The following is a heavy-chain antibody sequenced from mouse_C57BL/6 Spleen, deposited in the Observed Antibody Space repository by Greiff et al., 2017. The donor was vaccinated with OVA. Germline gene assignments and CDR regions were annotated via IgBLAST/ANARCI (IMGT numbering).Heavy chain of an antibody. CDR3: ARSNYYGFAY. CDR1: GYTFTSYW. J-gene: IGHJ3*01. V-gene: IGHV1-69*01. CDR2: IDPSDSYT. Sequence: QVQLKQPGAELVKPGASVKMSCKASGYTFTSYWITWVKQRPGQGLEWIGEIDPSDSYTNYNQKFKGKSTLTVDKSSSTAYMQLSSLTSEDSAVYYCARSNYYGFAYWGQGTLVTVSA. D-gene: IGHD1-1*01.